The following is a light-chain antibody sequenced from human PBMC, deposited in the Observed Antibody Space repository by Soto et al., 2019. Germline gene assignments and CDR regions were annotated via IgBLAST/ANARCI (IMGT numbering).Light chain of an antibody. CDR3: QHYASTPPT. Sequence: DIVMTQSPDSLAVSLGERATINCKSSQSVLYSSNNKNYLAWYQQRPGQPPKLLIYWASTRESGVPDRFSGSGSGTDFTLTITSLQAEDVAVYYCQHYASTPPTFGQGTKLEIK. J-gene: IGKJ2*01. V-gene: IGKV4-1*01. CDR2: WAS. CDR1: QSVLYSSNNKNY.